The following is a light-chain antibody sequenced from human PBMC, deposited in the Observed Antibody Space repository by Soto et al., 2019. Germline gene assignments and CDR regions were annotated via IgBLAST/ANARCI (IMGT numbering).Light chain of an antibody. CDR1: SGHSSYI. V-gene: IGLV4-60*02. J-gene: IGLJ3*02. CDR3: ETWGFNTRV. CDR2: IEGSGSY. Sequence: QLVLTQSSSASASLGSSVKLTCTLSSGHSSYIIAWHQQQPGKAPRYLMKIEGSGSYNKGSGLPDRFSGSTSGADRYLTISNLQFEDEDDYYCETWGFNTRVFGGGTKVTVL.